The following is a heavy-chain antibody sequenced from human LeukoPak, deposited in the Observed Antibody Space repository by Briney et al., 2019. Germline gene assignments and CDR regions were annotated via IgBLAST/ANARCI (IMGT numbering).Heavy chain of an antibody. Sequence: GGSLRLSCAASGFTFSSYWIHWVRQGPGKGLVWVSCINSDGSSTSYADSVKGRFTISRDNSKNTLYLQMNSLRAEDTAVYYCAKDKVHEAGTDYWGQGTLVTVSS. CDR2: INSDGSST. CDR3: AKDKVHEAGTDY. D-gene: IGHD6-19*01. CDR1: GFTFSSYW. J-gene: IGHJ4*02. V-gene: IGHV3-74*01.